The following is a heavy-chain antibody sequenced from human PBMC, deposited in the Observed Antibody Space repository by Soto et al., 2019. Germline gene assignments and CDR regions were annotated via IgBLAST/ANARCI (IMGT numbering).Heavy chain of an antibody. CDR3: ARGGLSSGYEPDPYYYYYGMDV. CDR1: GYTFTSYA. D-gene: IGHD5-12*01. V-gene: IGHV1-3*01. Sequence: VASVKVSCKASGYTFTSYAMHWVRQAPGQRLEWMGWINAGNGNTKYSQKFQGRVTITRDTSASTAYMELSSLRSEDTAVYYCARGGLSSGYEPDPYYYYYGMDVWGQGTTVTVSS. J-gene: IGHJ6*02. CDR2: INAGNGNT.